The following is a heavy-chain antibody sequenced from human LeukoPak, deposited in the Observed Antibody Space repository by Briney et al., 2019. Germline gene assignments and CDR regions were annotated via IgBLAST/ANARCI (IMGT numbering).Heavy chain of an antibody. Sequence: GGSLRLSCAASGFAFNAYTIHWVRQAPGKGLEWVALISNDGSIKYFSDSVKGRLTVSRDNSKNTLYLQMNSLSSADTAVYYCARAVAGTLYFYYGMDVWGQGTTVTVSS. CDR2: ISNDGSIK. CDR1: GFAFNAYT. D-gene: IGHD6-19*01. J-gene: IGHJ6*02. CDR3: ARAVAGTLYFYYGMDV. V-gene: IGHV3-30-3*01.